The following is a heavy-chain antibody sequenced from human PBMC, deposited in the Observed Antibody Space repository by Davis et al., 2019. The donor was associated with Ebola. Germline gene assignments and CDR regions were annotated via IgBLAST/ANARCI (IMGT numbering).Heavy chain of an antibody. Sequence: ASVKVSCKASGYTFTSYDINWVRQATGQGLEWMGWMNPNSGNTGYAQKLQGRVTMTTDTSTSTAYMELRSLRSDDTAVYYCARSGSYSPYYYGMDVWGQGTTVTVSS. V-gene: IGHV1-8*02. D-gene: IGHD1-26*01. J-gene: IGHJ6*02. CDR1: GYTFTSYD. CDR2: MNPNSGNT. CDR3: ARSGSYSPYYYGMDV.